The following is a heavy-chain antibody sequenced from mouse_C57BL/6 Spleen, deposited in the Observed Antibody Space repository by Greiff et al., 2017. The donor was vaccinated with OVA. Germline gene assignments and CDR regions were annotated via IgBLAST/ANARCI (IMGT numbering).Heavy chain of an antibody. D-gene: IGHD2-5*01. J-gene: IGHJ1*03. CDR3: ARKGYYSNYPWYFDV. CDR2: ISSGGSYT. Sequence: EVKVVESGGDLVKPGGSLKLSCAASGFTFSSYGMSWVRQTPDKRLEWVATISSGGSYTYYPDSVKGRFTSSRNNAKNTLYLQMNSLKSEDTAMYYYARKGYYSNYPWYFDVWGTGTTVTVSS. V-gene: IGHV5-6*01. CDR1: GFTFSSYG.